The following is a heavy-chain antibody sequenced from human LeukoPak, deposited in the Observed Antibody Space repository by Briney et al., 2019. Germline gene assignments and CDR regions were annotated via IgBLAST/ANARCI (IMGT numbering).Heavy chain of an antibody. CDR2: INLNSGDT. Sequence: GASLKVSCKASGYTFTDYYVHWMRQAPGQGLEWMGWINLNSGDTRYAQRFQGRLTVTRDTSISTAYMDLNGLRSDDTAVYYCARDSIEAPGLVFDFWGQGTMVTISS. CDR1: GYTFTDYY. CDR3: ARDSIEAPGLVFDF. J-gene: IGHJ3*01. V-gene: IGHV1-2*02. D-gene: IGHD6-13*01.